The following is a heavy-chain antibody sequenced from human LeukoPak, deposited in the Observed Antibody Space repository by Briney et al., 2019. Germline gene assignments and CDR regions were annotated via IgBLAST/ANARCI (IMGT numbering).Heavy chain of an antibody. D-gene: IGHD3-9*01. V-gene: IGHV1-2*02. CDR2: INPNSGGT. CDR3: ARGPAGYDILTGYDH. CDR1: GYTFTGYY. J-gene: IGHJ4*02. Sequence: GASVKVSCKASGYTFTGYYMHWVRQAPGQGLEWMGWINPNSGGTNYAQKFQGRVTMTRDTSISTAYMELRSLRSDDTAVYYCARGPAGYDILTGYDHWGQGTLVTVSS.